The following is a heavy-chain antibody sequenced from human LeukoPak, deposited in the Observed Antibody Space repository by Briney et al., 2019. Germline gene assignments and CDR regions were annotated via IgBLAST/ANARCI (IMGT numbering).Heavy chain of an antibody. J-gene: IGHJ4*02. V-gene: IGHV1-69*02. CDR1: GGTFSSYT. CDR2: IIPILGIA. CDR3: ARIPSAPAPDFDY. D-gene: IGHD4/OR15-4a*01. Sequence: SVKVSCKASGGTFSSYTISWVRQAPGQGLEWMGRIIPILGIANYAQKFQGRVTITADKSTSTAYMELSSLRSEDTAVYYCARIPSAPAPDFDYWGQGTLVTVSS.